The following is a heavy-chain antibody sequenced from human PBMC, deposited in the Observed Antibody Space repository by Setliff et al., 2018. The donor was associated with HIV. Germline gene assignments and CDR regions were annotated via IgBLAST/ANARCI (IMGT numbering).Heavy chain of an antibody. CDR1: GYSFTSNW. CDR3: ARHRPTAAGTLDAFDI. Sequence: GESLKISCKGSGYSFTSNWIGWVRQMPGKGLEWMGIIYPGDSDARYSPSFQGQVTISADKSISTAYLQWSSLKASDTAMYYCARHRPTAAGTLDAFDIWGQGTVVTVSS. V-gene: IGHV5-51*01. CDR2: IYPGDSDA. J-gene: IGHJ3*02. D-gene: IGHD6-13*01.